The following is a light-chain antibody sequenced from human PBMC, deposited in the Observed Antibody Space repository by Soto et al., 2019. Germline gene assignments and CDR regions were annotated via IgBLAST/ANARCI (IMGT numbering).Light chain of an antibody. J-gene: IGKJ4*01. V-gene: IGKV3-11*01. CDR1: QSVSSY. CDR3: LHRSNWLT. Sequence: EIVLTQSPATLSLSPGERATLSCRASQSVSSYLAWYQQKPGQAPRLLIYDASNRATGIPAMFSGSGSWTVFTLIIRSLEPEDFAVYYCLHRSNWLTFGGGTKVEIK. CDR2: DAS.